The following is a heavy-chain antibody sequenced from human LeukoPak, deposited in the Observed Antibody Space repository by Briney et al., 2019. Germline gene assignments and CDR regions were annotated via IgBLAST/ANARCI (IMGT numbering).Heavy chain of an antibody. J-gene: IGHJ4*02. CDR2: INHSGST. CDR3: ARQNGQLVNY. CDR1: GGSFSGYY. Sequence: PSETLSLTCAVYGGSFSGYYWSWIRQPPGKGLEWIWEINHSGSTNYNPSLKSRVTISVDTSKNQFSLKLSSVTAADTAVYYCARQNGQLVNYWGQGILVTVSS. D-gene: IGHD6-6*01. V-gene: IGHV4-34*01.